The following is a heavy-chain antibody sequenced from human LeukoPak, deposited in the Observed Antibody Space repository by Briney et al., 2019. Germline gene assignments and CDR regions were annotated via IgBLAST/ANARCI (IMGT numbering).Heavy chain of an antibody. CDR3: ARRDYDILTGYYRYYFDY. J-gene: IGHJ4*02. V-gene: IGHV3-23*01. D-gene: IGHD3-9*01. CDR2: ISGSGGST. CDR1: GFTFSSYA. Sequence: GGSLRLSCAASGFTFSSYAMSWVRQAPGKGLEWVSAISGSGGSTYYADSVKGRFTISRDNSKNTLYLQMSSLRAEDTAVYYCARRDYDILTGYYRYYFDYWGQGTLVTVSS.